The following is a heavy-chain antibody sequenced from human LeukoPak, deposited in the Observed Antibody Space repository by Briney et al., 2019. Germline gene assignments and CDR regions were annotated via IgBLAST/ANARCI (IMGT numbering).Heavy chain of an antibody. V-gene: IGHV4-59*01. CDR2: ISYSGST. CDR1: GGSISTYY. J-gene: IGHJ5*02. D-gene: IGHD3-10*01. Sequence: SETLSLTCTVSGGSISTYYWSWIRQPPGKGLEWIGYISYSGSTNYNPSLKSRVTISVDTSKNQFSLKLSSVTAADTAVYYCASEYYYGSGNANWFDPWGQGTLVTVSS. CDR3: ASEYYYGSGNANWFDP.